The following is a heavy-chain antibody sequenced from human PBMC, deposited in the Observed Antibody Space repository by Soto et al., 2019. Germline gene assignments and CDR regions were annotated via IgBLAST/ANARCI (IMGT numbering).Heavy chain of an antibody. CDR2: ISHSGNT. CDR1: GDSISSGAYF. CDR3: ATVHCNDASCTFPAWFAP. Sequence: SETLSRTCSVSGDSISSGAYFWSWIRHLPGKGLEWLGSISHSGNTFLRPSRRNELSMSMDTSQNRFSLKFPSLTVADTAVYYCATVHCNDASCTFPAWFAPWGRRTQVTVSS. J-gene: IGHJ5*02. D-gene: IGHD2-15*01. V-gene: IGHV4-30-4*01.